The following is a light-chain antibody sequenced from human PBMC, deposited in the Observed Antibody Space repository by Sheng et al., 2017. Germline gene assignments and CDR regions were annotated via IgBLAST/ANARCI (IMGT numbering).Light chain of an antibody. CDR3: QQYSSFFPT. V-gene: IGKV1-5*03. J-gene: IGKJ1*01. Sequence: DIQMTQSPSTLSASVGDRVTVTCRASQSVGSLVAWYRQRPGKAPHLLIYEASNLETGVPSRFSGSGSGTEFTLTISSLQPDDFATFYCQQYSSFFPTFGQGTKMEIK. CDR2: EAS. CDR1: QSVGSL.